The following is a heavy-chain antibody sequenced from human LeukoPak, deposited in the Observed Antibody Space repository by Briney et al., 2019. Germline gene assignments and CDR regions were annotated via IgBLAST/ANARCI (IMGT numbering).Heavy chain of an antibody. CDR3: ARGLRDIVVVPAAISFDY. V-gene: IGHV1-2*02. CDR2: INPNSGGT. J-gene: IGHJ4*02. Sequence: ASVKVSCKASGYTFTSYYMHWVRQAPGQGLEWMGWINPNSGGTNYAQKFQGRVTMTRDTSISTAYMELSRLRSDDTAVYYCARGLRDIVVVPAAISFDYWGQGTLVTVSS. D-gene: IGHD2-2*01. CDR1: GYTFTSYY.